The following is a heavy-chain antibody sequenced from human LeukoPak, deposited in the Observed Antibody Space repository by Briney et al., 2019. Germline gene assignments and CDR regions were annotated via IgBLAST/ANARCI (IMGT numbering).Heavy chain of an antibody. J-gene: IGHJ5*02. V-gene: IGHV4-30-2*01. CDR1: GGSISTGDDS. CDR2: IYRTGHT. CDR3: ARGFFVRENPGSWFDP. D-gene: IGHD3-10*02. Sequence: SQTLSLTCAVSGGSISTGDDSWNWIRQPPGKGLEWIGYIYRTGHTFYNPSLKSRVTMSVDRSKNQFSLRLTSVTAADTAVYSCARGFFVRENPGSWFDPWGQGTLVTVSP.